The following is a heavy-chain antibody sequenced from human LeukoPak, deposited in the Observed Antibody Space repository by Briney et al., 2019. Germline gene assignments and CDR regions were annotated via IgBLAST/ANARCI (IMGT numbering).Heavy chain of an antibody. CDR1: GHTFTSYD. D-gene: IGHD3-10*01. J-gene: IGHJ6*02. V-gene: IGHV1-8*01. Sequence: ASVKVSCKASGHTFTSYDINWVRQATGQGLEWMGWMNPNSGNTGYAQKFQGRVTMTRNTSISTAYMELSSLRSEDTAVYYCARGFYGSGSYDYGMDVWGQGTTVTVSS. CDR2: MNPNSGNT. CDR3: ARGFYGSGSYDYGMDV.